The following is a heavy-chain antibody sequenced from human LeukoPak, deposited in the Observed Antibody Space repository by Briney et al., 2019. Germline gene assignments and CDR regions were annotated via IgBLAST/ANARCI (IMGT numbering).Heavy chain of an antibody. J-gene: IGHJ5*02. Sequence: GESLKISCKGSGYSFTSYWISWVRQMPGKGLEWMGIIYPGDSDTRYSPSFQGQVTISADKSISTAYLQWSSLKASDTAMYYCARHVFSNYDRDYNWFDPWGQGTLVTVSS. CDR1: GYSFTSYW. CDR2: IYPGDSDT. D-gene: IGHD4-11*01. CDR3: ARHVFSNYDRDYNWFDP. V-gene: IGHV5-51*01.